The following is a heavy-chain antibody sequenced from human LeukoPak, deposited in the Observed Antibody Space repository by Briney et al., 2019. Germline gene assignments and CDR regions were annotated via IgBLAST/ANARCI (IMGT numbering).Heavy chain of an antibody. CDR1: GFTFSGYG. D-gene: IGHD1-7*01. J-gene: IGHJ4*02. V-gene: IGHV3-30*02. CDR3: AKDRDKGNYYFDY. Sequence: PGGSLRLSCAASGFTFSGYGMHWVRQAPGKGLEWVAFIRYDGSDKDYVDSVKGRFTISRDNSKNTLYLQMNSLRAEDTAVYYCAKDRDKGNYYFDYWGQGTLVTVSS. CDR2: IRYDGSDK.